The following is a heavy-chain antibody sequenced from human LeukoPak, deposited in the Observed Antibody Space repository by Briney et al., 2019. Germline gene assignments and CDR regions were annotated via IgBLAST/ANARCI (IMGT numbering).Heavy chain of an antibody. J-gene: IGHJ4*02. D-gene: IGHD1-26*01. V-gene: IGHV1-18*01. CDR2: ISTDNGNT. CDR1: GYSFISDG. CDR3: ATHGTGSHMAY. Sequence: GASVKVSCKAAGYSFISDGISWVRQAPGQGLEWMGWISTDNGNTNYAQRLQGRVTMTTDTSTSTVYMELRSLRSDDTAVFYCATHGTGSHMAYWGQGTLVTVSS.